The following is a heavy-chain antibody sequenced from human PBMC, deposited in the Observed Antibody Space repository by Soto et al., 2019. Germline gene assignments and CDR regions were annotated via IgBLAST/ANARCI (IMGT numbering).Heavy chain of an antibody. CDR2: ISGGSSRI. J-gene: IGHJ6*02. Sequence: PGGSLRLTCAASGFTFSSYDMNWVRQAPGKGLEWVSYISGGSSRIFYADSVKGRFTISRDNAKNSLYLQMNSLRDEDTGVYYCARVIHGGWSTIKDYYYYAMDVWGQGTTVTVSS. D-gene: IGHD5-12*01. CDR1: GFTFSSYD. V-gene: IGHV3-48*02. CDR3: ARVIHGGWSTIKDYYYYAMDV.